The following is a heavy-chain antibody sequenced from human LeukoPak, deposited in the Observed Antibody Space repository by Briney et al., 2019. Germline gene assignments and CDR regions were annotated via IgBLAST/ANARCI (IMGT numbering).Heavy chain of an antibody. J-gene: IGHJ6*02. V-gene: IGHV4-59*01. D-gene: IGHD5-18*01. CDR1: GGSISSYY. CDR2: IYYSGST. Sequence: SETLSLTCTVSGGSISSYYRSWIRQPPGKGLEWIGYIYYSGSTNYNPSLKSRVTISVDTSKNQFSLKLSSVTAADTAVYYCARARQPYYYYGMDVWGQGTTVTVSS. CDR3: ARARQPYYYYGMDV.